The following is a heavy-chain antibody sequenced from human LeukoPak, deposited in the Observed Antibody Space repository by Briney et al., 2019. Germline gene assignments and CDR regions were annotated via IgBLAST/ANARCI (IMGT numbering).Heavy chain of an antibody. CDR2: IYPGDSET. J-gene: IGHJ4*02. CDR1: GYSFTTYW. Sequence: GESLKISCKGSGYSFTTYWIGWVRQMPGKGLEWMGIIYPGDSETRYSPSFQGQVTISADKSISTAYLQWSSLKASDTAMYYCARLRKRKDIVVVPAAPDYWGQGTLVTVSS. V-gene: IGHV5-51*01. CDR3: ARLRKRKDIVVVPAAPDY. D-gene: IGHD2-2*01.